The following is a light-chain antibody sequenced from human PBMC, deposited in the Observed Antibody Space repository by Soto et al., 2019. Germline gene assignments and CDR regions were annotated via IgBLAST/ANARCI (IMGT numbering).Light chain of an antibody. V-gene: IGKV3-15*01. CDR1: QSVSSN. CDR3: QQYNNWPPVT. J-gene: IGKJ4*01. CDR2: RAS. Sequence: EIVMTQSPATLSVSPGERATLSCRASQSVSSNLAWYQQKPGQAPSLLIYRASTRATGIPARFSGSGSGTEFTLSISSLQSEDFAVYYCQQYNNWPPVTFGGGTKVEIK.